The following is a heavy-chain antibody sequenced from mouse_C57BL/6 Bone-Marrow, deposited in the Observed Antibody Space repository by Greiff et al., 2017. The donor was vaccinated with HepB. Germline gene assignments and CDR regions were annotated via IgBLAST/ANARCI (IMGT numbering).Heavy chain of an antibody. CDR1: GFTFSSYG. CDR2: IGSGGSYT. V-gene: IGHV5-6*01. D-gene: IGHD1-1*01. Sequence: EVQLVESGGDLVKPGGSLKLSCAASGFTFSSYGMSWVRQTPDKRLEWVATIGSGGSYTYYPDSVKGRFTISRDNAKNTLYLQMSSLKSEDTAMYYCARQRLNYCSSYVDYAMDYWGQGTSVTVSS. J-gene: IGHJ4*01. CDR3: ARQRLNYCSSYVDYAMDY.